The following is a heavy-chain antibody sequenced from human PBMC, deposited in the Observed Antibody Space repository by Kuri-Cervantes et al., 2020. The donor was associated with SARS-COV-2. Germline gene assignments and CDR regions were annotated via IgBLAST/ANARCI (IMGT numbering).Heavy chain of an antibody. V-gene: IGHV3-11*04. D-gene: IGHD6-13*01. CDR3: ARELGSWPFDY. CDR1: GFTFSDYY. J-gene: IGHJ4*02. Sequence: GESLKISCAASGFTFSDYYMSWIRQAPGKGLEWASYISSSGSTIYYADSVKGRFTISRDNAKNSLYLQMNSLRAEDTAVYYCARELGSWPFDYWGQGTLVTVSS. CDR2: ISSSGSTI.